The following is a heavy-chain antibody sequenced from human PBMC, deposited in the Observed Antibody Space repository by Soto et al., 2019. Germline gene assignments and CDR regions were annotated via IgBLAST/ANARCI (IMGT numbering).Heavy chain of an antibody. Sequence: ASVKVSCKAPGYTFTSYGISWVRQAPGQGLEWMGWISAYNGNTNYAQKLQGRVTMTTDTSTSTAYMELRSLRSDDTAVYYCARPFYSSGWSHFDYWGQGTLVTVSS. V-gene: IGHV1-18*01. J-gene: IGHJ4*02. CDR1: GYTFTSYG. CDR3: ARPFYSSGWSHFDY. D-gene: IGHD6-19*01. CDR2: ISAYNGNT.